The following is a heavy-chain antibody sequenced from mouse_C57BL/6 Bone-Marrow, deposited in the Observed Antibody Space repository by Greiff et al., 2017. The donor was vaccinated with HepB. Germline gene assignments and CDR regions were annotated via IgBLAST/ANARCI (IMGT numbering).Heavy chain of an antibody. D-gene: IGHD2-4*01. CDR3: ARGGIYYDFWFAY. CDR1: GYTFTSYW. V-gene: IGHV1-69*01. J-gene: IGHJ3*01. Sequence: QVQLQQPGAELEMPGASVKLSCKASGYTFTSYWMHWVKQRPGQGLEWIGEIDPSDSYTNYNQKFKGKSTLTVDKSSSTAYMQLSSLTSEDSAVYYCARGGIYYDFWFAYWGQGTLVTVSA. CDR2: IDPSDSYT.